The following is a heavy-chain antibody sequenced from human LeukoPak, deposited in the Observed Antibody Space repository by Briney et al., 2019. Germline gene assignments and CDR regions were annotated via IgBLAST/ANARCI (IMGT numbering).Heavy chain of an antibody. V-gene: IGHV3-74*01. CDR3: ARVFYYGSRYYYMDV. CDR1: GFTFSSYW. J-gene: IGHJ6*03. CDR2: INSDGSST. Sequence: PGGSLRLSCAASGFTFSSYWMHWVRQAPGKGLVWVSRINSDGSSTSYADSVKGRFTISRDNAQKTLYLQMSSLRDEDTAVYFCARVFYYGSRYYYMDVWGKGTPVTISS. D-gene: IGHD3-10*01.